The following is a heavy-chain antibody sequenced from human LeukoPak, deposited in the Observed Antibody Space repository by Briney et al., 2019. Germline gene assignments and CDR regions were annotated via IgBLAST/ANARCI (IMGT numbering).Heavy chain of an antibody. CDR3: ARGAGNYYFYGMDV. J-gene: IGHJ6*02. CDR1: GGSISSTDHY. CDR2: IYYSGST. V-gene: IGHV4-61*08. Sequence: PSQTLSLTCTVSGGSISSTDHYWNWIRQPPGKGLEWIGHIYYSGSTNYNPSLKSRVTVSVDTSKNQFSLKLSSVTAADTAVYYCARGAGNYYFYGMDVWGQGTAVTVSS.